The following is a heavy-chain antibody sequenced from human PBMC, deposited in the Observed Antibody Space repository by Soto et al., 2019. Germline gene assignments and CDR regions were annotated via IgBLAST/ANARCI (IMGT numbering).Heavy chain of an antibody. CDR1: GGTFSSYA. J-gene: IGHJ6*02. V-gene: IGHV1-69*13. CDR2: IIPIFGTA. CDR3: ARMGWGKRPTRGALRVPSGAAAWGAYYYYGMDV. Sequence: ASVKVSCKASGGTFSSYAISWVRQAPGQGLEWMGGIIPIFGTANYAQKFQGRVTITADESTSTAYMELSSLRSEDTAVYYCARMGWGKRPTRGALRVPSGAAAWGAYYYYGMDVWGQGTTVTVSS. D-gene: IGHD6-13*01.